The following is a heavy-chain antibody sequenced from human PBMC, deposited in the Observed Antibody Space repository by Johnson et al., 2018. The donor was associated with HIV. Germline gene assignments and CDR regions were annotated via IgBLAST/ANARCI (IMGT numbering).Heavy chain of an antibody. J-gene: IGHJ3*02. CDR2: IKQDGSEK. CDR1: GFTFSSYW. V-gene: IGHV3-7*03. Sequence: VQLVESGGGLVQPGGSLRLSCAASGFTFSSYWMSWVRQAPGKGLEWVANIKQDGSEKYYVDSVKGRFTISRDNAKNSLYLQMNSLRAEDTAVYYCARRDAALVTAAFDIWGQGTMVTVSS. D-gene: IGHD5-18*01. CDR3: ARRDAALVTAAFDI.